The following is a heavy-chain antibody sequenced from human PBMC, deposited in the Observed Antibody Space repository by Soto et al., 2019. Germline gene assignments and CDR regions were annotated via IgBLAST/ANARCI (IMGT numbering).Heavy chain of an antibody. J-gene: IGHJ5*02. CDR1: DYRSRSRSY. V-gene: IGHV4-39*01. Sequence: DYRSRSRSYQGRKNQPQGKGQEWIVIIYYSGSTYYNPSLKSRVTISVDTSKNQLSLKLSSVTAADTAVYYCARGGIVVVVAVPGNWFDPWGQGTLVTVSS. CDR2: IYYSGST. CDR3: ARGGIVVVVAVPGNWFDP. D-gene: IGHD2-15*01.